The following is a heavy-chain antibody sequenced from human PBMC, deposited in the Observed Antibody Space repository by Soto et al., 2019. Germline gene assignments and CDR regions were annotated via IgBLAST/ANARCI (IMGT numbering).Heavy chain of an antibody. Sequence: SVKVSCKASGGTFSSYAISWVRQAPGQGLEWMGGIIPIFGTANYAQKFQGRVTITADESTSTAYMELSSLRSEDTAVYYCARGTDIVLVPAATAFDYWGQGTLVTVSS. D-gene: IGHD2-2*01. J-gene: IGHJ4*02. CDR2: IIPIFGTA. CDR3: ARGTDIVLVPAATAFDY. V-gene: IGHV1-69*13. CDR1: GGTFSSYA.